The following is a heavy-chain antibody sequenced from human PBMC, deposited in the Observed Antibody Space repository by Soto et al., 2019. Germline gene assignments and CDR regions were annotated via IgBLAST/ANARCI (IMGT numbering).Heavy chain of an antibody. Sequence: QITLKESGPTLVKPTQTLTLTCTFSGFSLTTDRVGVGWIRQPPGEALEWLAVIYWDDSKTYRPSLESRLTITKDTTKNQVALTMTNMDSLATATYYCPHAYGGRSLYWGQGTLVTVSS. CDR1: GFSLTTDRVG. D-gene: IGHD1-26*01. CDR2: IYWDDSK. V-gene: IGHV2-5*02. J-gene: IGHJ4*02. CDR3: PHAYGGRSLY.